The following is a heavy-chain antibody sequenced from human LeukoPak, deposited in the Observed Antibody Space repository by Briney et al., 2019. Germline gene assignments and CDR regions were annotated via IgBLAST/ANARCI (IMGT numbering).Heavy chain of an antibody. J-gene: IGHJ3*02. D-gene: IGHD2-15*01. CDR2: IYSGGST. CDR1: GFTVSSNY. CDR3: ARDCSGGSCYAFDI. Sequence: GGSLRLSCAASGFTVSSNYMSWVRQAPGKGLEWVSVIYSGGSTYYADSVKGRFTISRDNSKNTLYLQMNSLRAEDTAMYYCARDCSGGSCYAFDIWGQGTMVIVSS. V-gene: IGHV3-53*01.